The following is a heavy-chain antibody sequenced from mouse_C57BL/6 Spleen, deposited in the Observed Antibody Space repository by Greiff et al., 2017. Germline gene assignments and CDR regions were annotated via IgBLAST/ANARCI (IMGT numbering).Heavy chain of an antibody. CDR3: ASDGYSWFAY. CDR1: GYSITSGYY. D-gene: IGHD2-3*01. V-gene: IGHV3-6*01. CDR2: ISYDGSN. J-gene: IGHJ3*01. Sequence: ESGPGLVKPSQSLSLTCSVTGYSITSGYYWNWIRQFPGNKLEWMGYISYDGSNNYNPSLKNRISITRDTSKNQFFLKLNSVTTEDTATYYCASDGYSWFAYWGQGTLVTVSA.